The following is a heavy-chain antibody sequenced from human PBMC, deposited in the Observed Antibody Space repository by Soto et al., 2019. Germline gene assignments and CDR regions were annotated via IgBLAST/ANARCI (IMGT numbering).Heavy chain of an antibody. D-gene: IGHD1-1*01. CDR2: ISYDGSNK. Sequence: QVQLVESGGGVVQPGRSLRLSCAASGFTFSSYGMHWVRQAPGKGLEWVAVISYDGSNKYYADSVKGRFTISRDNSKNTLYLQMNSLSAVDTSVYYCASLGPHRYYNWFDPWGQGTLVTVSS. CDR1: GFTFSSYG. V-gene: IGHV3-30*03. J-gene: IGHJ5*02. CDR3: ASLGPHRYYNWFDP.